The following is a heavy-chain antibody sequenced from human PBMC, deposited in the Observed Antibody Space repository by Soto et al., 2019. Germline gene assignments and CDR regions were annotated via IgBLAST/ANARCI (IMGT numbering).Heavy chain of an antibody. CDR3: VSGRGYGHASVPYS. CDR1: GFTFTSYG. D-gene: IGHD5-18*01. CDR2: ISYDGGLQ. J-gene: IGHJ4*02. Sequence: QAHLVESGGGVVQPGRSLRLSCAASGFTFTSYGMHWVRQAPGTRLGWVAVISYDGGLQHYADSVKGRFTISRDNSKNMVLLQMNSLRAEDTAVYYCVSGRGYGHASVPYSWGQGTLVSVSS. V-gene: IGHV3-30*03.